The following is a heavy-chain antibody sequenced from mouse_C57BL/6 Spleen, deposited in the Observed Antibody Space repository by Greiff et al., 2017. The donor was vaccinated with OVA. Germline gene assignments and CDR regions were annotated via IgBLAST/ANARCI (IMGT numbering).Heavy chain of an antibody. V-gene: IGHV1-61*01. J-gene: IGHJ2*01. CDR3: ARSGSNLDY. CDR1: GYTFTSYW. CDR2: IYPSDSET. D-gene: IGHD2-5*01. Sequence: QVQLQQPGAELVRPGSSVKLSCKASGYTFTSYWMDWVKQRPGQGLEWIGNIYPSDSETHYNQKFKDKATLTVDKSSSTAYMQLSSLTSEDSAVYYFARSGSNLDYWGQGTTLTVSS.